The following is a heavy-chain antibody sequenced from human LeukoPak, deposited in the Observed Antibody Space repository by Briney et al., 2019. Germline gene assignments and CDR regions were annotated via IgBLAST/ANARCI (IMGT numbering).Heavy chain of an antibody. J-gene: IGHJ4*02. CDR1: GFTFSSYA. D-gene: IGHD3-9*01. Sequence: GGSLRLSCAASGFTFSSYAMSWVRQAPGKGLEWVSAISGSGGSTYYADSVKGRFTISRDNSKNTLYLQMNSLRAEDTAVYYCAKGSRPYDIRAALDYWGQGTLVTVSS. V-gene: IGHV3-23*01. CDR3: AKGSRPYDIRAALDY. CDR2: ISGSGGST.